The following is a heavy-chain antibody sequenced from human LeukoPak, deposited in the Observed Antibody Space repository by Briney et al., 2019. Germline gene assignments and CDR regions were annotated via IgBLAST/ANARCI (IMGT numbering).Heavy chain of an antibody. V-gene: IGHV4-39*01. CDR3: ARADTTGYPNFDF. D-gene: IGHD3-22*01. J-gene: IGHJ4*02. CDR1: GGSVSSKTYY. Sequence: SETLSLTCTVSGGSVSSKTYYWGWIRQTAGKGLEWIGNVYYSGSTYKNPSLQSRVTIFIDTSKNQFSLILSSVTAADTAIYYCARADTTGYPNFDFWGQGTLVTVSS. CDR2: VYYSGST.